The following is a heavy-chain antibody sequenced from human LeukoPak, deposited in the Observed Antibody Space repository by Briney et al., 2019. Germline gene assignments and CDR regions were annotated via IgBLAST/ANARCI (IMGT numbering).Heavy chain of an antibody. CDR2: ISSSSSYI. CDR3: AKHHYYYDSSGYYPDAFDI. CDR1: GFTFSSYS. J-gene: IGHJ3*02. V-gene: IGHV3-21*01. Sequence: GGSLRLSCAASGFTFSSYSMNWVRQAPGKGLEWVSSISSSSSYIYYADSVKGRFTISRDNAKNSLYLQMNSLRAEDTAVYYCAKHHYYYDSSGYYPDAFDIWGQGTMVTVSS. D-gene: IGHD3-22*01.